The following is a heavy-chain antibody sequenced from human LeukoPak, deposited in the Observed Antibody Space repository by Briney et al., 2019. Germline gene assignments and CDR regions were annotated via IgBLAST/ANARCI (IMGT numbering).Heavy chain of an antibody. CDR2: IKSKTDGGTT. Sequence: GGSLRLSCAASGFTFSNAWLNWVRQAPGKGLEWVGHIKSKTDGGTTDYAAPVKGRFTISRDGSKNTLFLQMNSLKTEDTAVYYCTLPWGSGSYYDYWGQGTLVTVSS. CDR1: GFTFSNAW. CDR3: TLPWGSGSYYDY. D-gene: IGHD3-10*01. V-gene: IGHV3-15*01. J-gene: IGHJ4*02.